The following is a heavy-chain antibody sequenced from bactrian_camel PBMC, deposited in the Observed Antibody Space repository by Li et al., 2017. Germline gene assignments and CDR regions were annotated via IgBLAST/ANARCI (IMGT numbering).Heavy chain of an antibody. J-gene: IGHJ4*01. CDR3: AAALRSGFLSAAYGTHWSRPKGYNY. Sequence: HVQLVESGGGSVQAGGSLSLSCVTTGLREGRYNLAWIRETPGNEREGVAHVDTDGTTTYADSVKGRFSISKVENTLYLQMTAPKAEDTAMYYYAAALRSGFLSAAYGTHWSRPKGYNYWGQGTQVTVS. V-gene: IGHV3S55*01. CDR2: VDTDGTT. D-gene: IGHD6*01. CDR1: GLREGRYN.